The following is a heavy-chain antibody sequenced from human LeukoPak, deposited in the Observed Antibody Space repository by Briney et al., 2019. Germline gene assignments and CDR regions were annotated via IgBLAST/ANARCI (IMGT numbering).Heavy chain of an antibody. Sequence: GGSLRLSCATSGFTFSSYSMNWVRQAPGKGLEWVSSISSSSSYIYYADSVKGRFTISRDNAKNSLYLQMNSLRAEDTAVYYCARAGGDIVVVPAAIQWFDPWGQGTLVTVSS. CDR2: ISSSSSYI. V-gene: IGHV3-21*01. D-gene: IGHD2-2*02. CDR3: ARAGGDIVVVPAAIQWFDP. CDR1: GFTFSSYS. J-gene: IGHJ5*02.